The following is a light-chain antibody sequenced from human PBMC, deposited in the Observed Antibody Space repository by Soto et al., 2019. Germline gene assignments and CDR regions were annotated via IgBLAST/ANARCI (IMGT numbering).Light chain of an antibody. CDR2: YDT. CDR3: QLWDSGSDHVV. V-gene: IGLV3-21*04. J-gene: IGLJ2*01. CDR1: NIGSKS. Sequence: SYELTQPPSVSVAPGKTARITCGGNNIGSKSVHWYQQKPGQAPVLVIFYDTDRPSGIPERLSGSNSGNTATLTISRIEAGDEADYYCQLWDSGSDHVVFGGGTKLTVL.